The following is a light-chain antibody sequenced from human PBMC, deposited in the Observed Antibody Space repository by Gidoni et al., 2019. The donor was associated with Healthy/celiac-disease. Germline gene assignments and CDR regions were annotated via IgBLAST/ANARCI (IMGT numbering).Light chain of an antibody. CDR2: AAS. CDR1: QSISSY. Sequence: IQMTQSPSSLSPSVGDRVTITCRASQSISSYLNWYQQKPGKAPKLLIYAASSLQSGVPSRFSGSGSGTDFTLTISSLQPEDFATYYCQQSYSTHLTFXPXTKVDIK. V-gene: IGKV1-39*01. CDR3: QQSYSTHLT. J-gene: IGKJ3*01.